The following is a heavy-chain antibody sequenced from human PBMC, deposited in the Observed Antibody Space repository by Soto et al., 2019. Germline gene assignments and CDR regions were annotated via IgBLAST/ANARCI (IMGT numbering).Heavy chain of an antibody. Sequence: SETLSLTCTVYGGSFSGYYWSWIRQPPGKGLEWIGEINHSGSTNYNPSLKSRVTISVDTSKNQFSLKLSSVTAADTAVYYCARGSKPYYDFWSGYYDTSYYYYGMDVWGQGTTVTVSS. J-gene: IGHJ6*02. CDR1: GGSFSGYY. CDR2: INHSGST. V-gene: IGHV4-34*01. CDR3: ARGSKPYYDFWSGYYDTSYYYYGMDV. D-gene: IGHD3-3*01.